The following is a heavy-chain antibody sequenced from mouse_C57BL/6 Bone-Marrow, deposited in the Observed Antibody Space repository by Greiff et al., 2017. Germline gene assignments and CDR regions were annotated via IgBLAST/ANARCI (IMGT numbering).Heavy chain of an antibody. CDR2: ISNGGSST. J-gene: IGHJ1*03. CDR3: GRREEDDEGYFDV. Sequence: EVQGVESGGGLVQPGGSLKLSCAASGFTFSDYYMYWVRQTPEKRLEWVAYISNGGSSTYYPDTVKGRFTMSIANAKNTLYLHMSRLKSEDTARYYGGRREEDDEGYFDVWGTGTTVTVSS. CDR1: GFTFSDYY. V-gene: IGHV5-12*01.